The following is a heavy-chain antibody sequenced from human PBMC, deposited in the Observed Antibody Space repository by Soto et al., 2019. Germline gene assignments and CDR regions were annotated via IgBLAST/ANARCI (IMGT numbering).Heavy chain of an antibody. J-gene: IGHJ5*02. V-gene: IGHV1-18*01. CDR1: GYTFTSYG. Sequence: ASVKVSCKASGYTFTSYGISWVRQAPGQGLEWMGWISAYNGNTNYAQKLQGRVTMTTDTSTSTAYMELRSLRSDDTAVYYCARTYDSSGYSPYNWFDPWGQGTLVTAPQ. D-gene: IGHD3-22*01. CDR2: ISAYNGNT. CDR3: ARTYDSSGYSPYNWFDP.